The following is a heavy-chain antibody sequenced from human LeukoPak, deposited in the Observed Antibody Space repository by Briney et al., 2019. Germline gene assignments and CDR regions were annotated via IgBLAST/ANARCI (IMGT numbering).Heavy chain of an antibody. CDR3: TTTLLV. V-gene: IGHV3-15*01. D-gene: IGHD3-3*02. CDR2: IKTKADGGTT. J-gene: IGHJ4*02. CDR1: GFTFSDAW. Sequence: KPGGSLRLSCAASGFTFSDAWLTWVRQAPGKGLEWVGLIKTKADGGTTDYAAPVKGRFTISRDDSKNTLYLQMNSLKTEDTAVYFCTTTLLVRGQGTLVTVSS.